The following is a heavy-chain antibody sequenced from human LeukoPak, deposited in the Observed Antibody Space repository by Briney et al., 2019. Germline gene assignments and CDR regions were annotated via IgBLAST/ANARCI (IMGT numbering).Heavy chain of an antibody. J-gene: IGHJ4*02. CDR1: GFTFSSYA. Sequence: GGSLRLSCAASGFTFSSYAMSWVRQAPGKGLGWVSAISGSGGSTYYADSVKGRFTISRDNSKNTLYLQMNSLRAEDTAVYYCAKGSDYYDSSGPGDYFDYWGQGTLVTVSS. CDR3: AKGSDYYDSSGPGDYFDY. V-gene: IGHV3-23*01. D-gene: IGHD3-22*01. CDR2: ISGSGGST.